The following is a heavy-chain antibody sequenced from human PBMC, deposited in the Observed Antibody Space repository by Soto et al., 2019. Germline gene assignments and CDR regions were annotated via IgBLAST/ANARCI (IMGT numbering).Heavy chain of an antibody. CDR1: GYSFTIYW. CDR3: ASFDGIAARKLDV. Sequence: PGESLKISCKGSGYSFTIYWISWVRQMPGKGLEWMGRIDPSDSYTNYSPSFQGHVTISADKSISTAYLQWSSLKASDTAMYYCASFDGIAARKLDVWGQGTTVTVSS. D-gene: IGHD6-6*01. CDR2: IDPSDSYT. J-gene: IGHJ6*01. V-gene: IGHV5-10-1*01.